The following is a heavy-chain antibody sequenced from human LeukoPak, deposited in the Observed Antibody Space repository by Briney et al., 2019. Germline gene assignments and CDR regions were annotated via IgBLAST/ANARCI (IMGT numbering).Heavy chain of an antibody. CDR1: GGSISSYY. J-gene: IGHJ5*02. CDR3: ARGRSLWFGELFDP. CDR2: IYTSGST. V-gene: IGHV4-4*07. Sequence: SDSLSLTCTVSGGSISSYYWSWIRQPAGKGLEWIGRIYTSGSTNYNPSLKSRVTISVDTSKNQFSLKLSSVTAADTAVYYCARGRSLWFGELFDPWGQGTLVTVSS. D-gene: IGHD3-10*01.